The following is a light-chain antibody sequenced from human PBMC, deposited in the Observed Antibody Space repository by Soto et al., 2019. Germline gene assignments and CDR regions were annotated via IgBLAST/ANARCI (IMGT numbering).Light chain of an antibody. J-gene: IGLJ3*02. CDR2: RNN. CDR1: RSNIGAGYD. CDR3: ASWDDTLDAQV. V-gene: IGLV1-40*01. Sequence: QSVLTQAPSVSGAPGQRVTISCTGSRSNIGAGYDVHWYQQLPGTAPKLLIQRNNERPSGVPDRFSGSKSGTSVSLAISGLRSDDEATYYCASWDDTLDAQVFGGGTKLTVL.